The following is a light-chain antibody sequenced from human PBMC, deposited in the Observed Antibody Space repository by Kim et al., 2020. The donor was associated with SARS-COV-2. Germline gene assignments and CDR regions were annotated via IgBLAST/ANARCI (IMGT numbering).Light chain of an antibody. Sequence: QAGLTQPPSVSKGLRQTATLTCAGNSNNVGNEGAAWLQHHQGHPPKLLSYRKNNRPSGISERISASSSGNKASLTITGLQPEDEADYYCSAWDSSLSTWVFGGGTQLTVL. CDR1: SNNVGNEG. J-gene: IGLJ3*02. CDR2: RKN. V-gene: IGLV10-54*01. CDR3: SAWDSSLSTWV.